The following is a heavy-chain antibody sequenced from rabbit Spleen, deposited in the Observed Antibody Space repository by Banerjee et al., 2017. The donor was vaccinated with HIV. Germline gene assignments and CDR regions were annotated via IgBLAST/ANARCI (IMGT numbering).Heavy chain of an antibody. CDR3: ARRPGSDYYTGGYFGL. D-gene: IGHD8-1*01. CDR2: IVSDST. J-gene: IGHJ4*01. CDR1: GLDFSSYYY. V-gene: IGHV1S40*01. Sequence: QSLEESGGDLVKPGASLTLTCKASGLDFSSYYYMCWVRQAPGKGLEWIGCIVSDSTYYASWAKGRFTIFKTSSTTVILQMTSLTAADTATYFCARRPGSDYYTGGYFGLWGPGTLVTVS.